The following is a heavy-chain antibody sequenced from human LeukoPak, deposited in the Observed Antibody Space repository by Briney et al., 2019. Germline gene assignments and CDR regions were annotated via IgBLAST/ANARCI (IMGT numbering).Heavy chain of an antibody. Sequence: SVKVSCKASGGTFSSYAISWVRQAPGQGLEWMGRIIPILGIANYAQKFQGRVTITADKSTSTAYMELSSLRSEDTAVYYCARWSPHDSSLGYWGQGTLVTVSS. CDR1: GGTFSSYA. J-gene: IGHJ4*02. D-gene: IGHD3-22*01. CDR2: IIPILGIA. CDR3: ARWSPHDSSLGY. V-gene: IGHV1-69*04.